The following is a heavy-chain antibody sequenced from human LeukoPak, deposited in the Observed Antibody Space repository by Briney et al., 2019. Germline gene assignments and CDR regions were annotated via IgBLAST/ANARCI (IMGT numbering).Heavy chain of an antibody. D-gene: IGHD5-12*01. CDR3: ARVYSGYVGY. CDR1: GYTFTSYY. V-gene: IGHV1-46*01. Sequence: ASVKVSCKASGYTFTSYYMHWVRQAPGQGLEWMGIINPSGGSTSYAQKFQGRVTMTRDMSTSTVYMELSSLRSDDTAVYYCARVYSGYVGYWGQGTLVTVSS. CDR2: INPSGGST. J-gene: IGHJ4*02.